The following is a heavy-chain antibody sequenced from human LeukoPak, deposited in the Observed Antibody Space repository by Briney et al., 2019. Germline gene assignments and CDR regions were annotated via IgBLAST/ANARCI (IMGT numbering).Heavy chain of an antibody. D-gene: IGHD3-10*01. V-gene: IGHV3-23*01. CDR1: GFTFSSYA. Sequence: TGGSLRLSCAASGFTFSSYAMSWVRQAPGKGLEWVSAISGSGGSTYYADSVKGRFTISRDNSKNTLYLQMNSLRAEDTAVYYCAKRGPGAYYGSGSYSAPYYGMDVWGQGTTVTVSS. CDR2: ISGSGGST. CDR3: AKRGPGAYYGSGSYSAPYYGMDV. J-gene: IGHJ6*02.